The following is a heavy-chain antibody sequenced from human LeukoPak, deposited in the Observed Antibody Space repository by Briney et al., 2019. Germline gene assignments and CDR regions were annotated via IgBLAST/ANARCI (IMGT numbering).Heavy chain of an antibody. CDR2: ISGNSGNT. Sequence: ASVKVSCKTSGYTFSSHGISWVRQAPGQGLEWMGWISGNSGNTKYVQKFQGRVTMTRDTSTSTAYMELRCLISDDTATYYCARDSNWGLFDYWGQGTLVTVSS. J-gene: IGHJ4*02. CDR3: ARDSNWGLFDY. CDR1: GYTFSSHG. D-gene: IGHD7-27*01. V-gene: IGHV1-18*01.